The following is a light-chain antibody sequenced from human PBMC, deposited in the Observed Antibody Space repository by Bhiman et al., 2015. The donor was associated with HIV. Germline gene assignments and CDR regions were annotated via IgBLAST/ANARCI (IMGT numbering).Light chain of an antibody. CDR1: SSNIGSNS. V-gene: IGLV1-47*01. CDR2: RNN. CDR3: AAWDDSLSGRV. J-gene: IGLJ3*02. Sequence: QSVLTQPPSASGTPGQRVTISCSGSSSNIGSNSVHWYHQLPGTTPKLLIYRNNQRPSGVPDRFSGSKSGTSASLAISGLRSEDEADYYCAAWDDSLSGRVFGGGTKLTVL.